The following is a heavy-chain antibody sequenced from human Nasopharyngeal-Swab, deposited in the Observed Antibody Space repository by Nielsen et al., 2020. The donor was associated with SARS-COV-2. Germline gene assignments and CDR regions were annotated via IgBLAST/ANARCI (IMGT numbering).Heavy chain of an antibody. CDR2: IKQDGSEK. D-gene: IGHD3-3*01. J-gene: IGHJ6*02. CDR3: ARVHRYYDFWSGYYTGSRGMDI. Sequence: VRQMPGKGLEWVANIKQDGSEKYYVDSVKGRFTISRDNAKNSLYLQMNSLRAEDTAVYYCARVHRYYDFWSGYYTGSRGMDIWGQGTTVTVSS. V-gene: IGHV3-7*02.